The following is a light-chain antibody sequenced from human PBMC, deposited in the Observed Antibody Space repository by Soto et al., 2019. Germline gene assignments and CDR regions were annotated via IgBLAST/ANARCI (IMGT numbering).Light chain of an antibody. J-gene: IGKJ4*01. Sequence: IEMTQSPSSVSASVGDRINITCRASQGINRRLAWYQQKPGKAPNLLIYSASTLQSGVPYRFSGSGSGTDFTLTISSLQPEDFATYYCKQANIIPPIFGGGTKVEI. CDR2: SAS. CDR1: QGINRR. V-gene: IGKV1-12*01. CDR3: KQANIIPPI.